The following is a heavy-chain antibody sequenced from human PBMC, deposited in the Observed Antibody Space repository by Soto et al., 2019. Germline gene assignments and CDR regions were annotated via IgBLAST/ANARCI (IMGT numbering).Heavy chain of an antibody. CDR1: GFTFSGSA. Sequence: PGGSLRLSCAASGFTFSGSAMHWVRQASGKGLEWVGRIRSKANSYATAYAASVKGRFTISRDDSKNTAYLQMNSLKTEDTAVYYCTRGLVDSSPPYTYHVMDVWGQGTTVTVSS. D-gene: IGHD3-9*01. J-gene: IGHJ6*02. CDR2: IRSKANSYAT. V-gene: IGHV3-73*01. CDR3: TRGLVDSSPPYTYHVMDV.